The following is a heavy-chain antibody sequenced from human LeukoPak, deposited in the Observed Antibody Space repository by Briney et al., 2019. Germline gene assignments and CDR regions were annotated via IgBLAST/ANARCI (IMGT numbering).Heavy chain of an antibody. Sequence: GGSLRLSCEASGFTFSRNAMHWVRQAPGKGLEWVAVISYDGTKKYYADSVKGRFTISRDNSQNTLYLQMNSLTVDDTGVYYCARERDPGEDNRGQGTLVTVSS. CDR1: GFTFSRNA. J-gene: IGHJ4*02. CDR2: ISYDGTKK. CDR3: ARERDPGEDN. D-gene: IGHD3-16*01. V-gene: IGHV3-30-3*01.